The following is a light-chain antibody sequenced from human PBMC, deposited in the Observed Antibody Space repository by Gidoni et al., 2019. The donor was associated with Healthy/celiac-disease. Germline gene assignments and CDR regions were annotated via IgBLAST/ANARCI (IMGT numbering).Light chain of an antibody. CDR3: QQYNSYSPRYT. CDR1: QSISSW. Sequence: DIQMTQSPSTLSASVGDRVTITCRASQSISSWLAWYQQKPVKAPKLLIYKASSFESGVPSRFSGSGSGTEFTLTTSSLQPDDFSTYYCQQYNSYSPRYTFGQGTKLEIK. V-gene: IGKV1-5*03. CDR2: KAS. J-gene: IGKJ2*01.